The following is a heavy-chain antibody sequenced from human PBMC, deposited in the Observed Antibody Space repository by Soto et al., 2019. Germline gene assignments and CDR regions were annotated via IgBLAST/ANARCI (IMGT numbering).Heavy chain of an antibody. V-gene: IGHV3-33*01. CDR2: IWYDGSNK. CDR1: GFTFSSYG. Sequence: PGGSLRLSCAASGFTFSSYGMHWVRQAPGKGLEWVAVIWYDGSNKYYADSVKGRFTISRDNSKNTLYLQMNSLRAEDTAVYYCARDSLLLWFGESYFDYWGQGTLVTVSS. CDR3: ARDSLLLWFGESYFDY. J-gene: IGHJ4*02. D-gene: IGHD3-10*01.